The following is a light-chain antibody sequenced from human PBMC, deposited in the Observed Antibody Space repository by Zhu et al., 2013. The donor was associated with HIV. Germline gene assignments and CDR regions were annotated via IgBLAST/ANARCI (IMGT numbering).Light chain of an antibody. J-gene: IGLJ3*02. CDR3: AAWDDSLSGWV. V-gene: IGLV1-40*01. CDR2: VNS. CDR1: RSNIGAGYD. Sequence: QSVLTQPPSVSGAPGQRVTISCTGSRSNIGAGYDVHWYQQFPGTAPKLLIYVNSNRPSGVPDRISGSKSGTSASLAISGLQAEDEADYYCAAWDDSLSGWVFGGGTKLTVL.